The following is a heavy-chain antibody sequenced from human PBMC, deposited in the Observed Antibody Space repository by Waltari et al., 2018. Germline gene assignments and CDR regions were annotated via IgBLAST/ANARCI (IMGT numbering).Heavy chain of an antibody. CDR1: GFTFSGSA. CDR3: ARDPGSGWLDY. Sequence: EVQLVESGGGLVQPGGSLKLSCAASGFTFSGSAMHWVRQASGKGLEWVGRIRSKANSYATAYAASVKGRFTISRDNAKNTLYLQMNSLRAEDTAVYYCARDPGSGWLDYWGQGTLVTVSS. V-gene: IGHV3-73*02. J-gene: IGHJ4*02. CDR2: IRSKANSYAT. D-gene: IGHD6-19*01.